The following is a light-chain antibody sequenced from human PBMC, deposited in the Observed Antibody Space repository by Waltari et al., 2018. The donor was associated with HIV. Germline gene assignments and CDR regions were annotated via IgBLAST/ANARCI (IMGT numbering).Light chain of an antibody. Sequence: QSVLTQPPSASGTPGQRVTISCSGSSSKIGSNTVNLYQQLPGTAPKLLIYSNNQRPSGVPDRFSGSKSGTSASLAISGHQSEDEADYYCAAWHDSLNGSWVFGGGTKLTVL. CDR2: SNN. CDR3: AAWHDSLNGSWV. J-gene: IGLJ3*02. CDR1: SSKIGSNT. V-gene: IGLV1-44*01.